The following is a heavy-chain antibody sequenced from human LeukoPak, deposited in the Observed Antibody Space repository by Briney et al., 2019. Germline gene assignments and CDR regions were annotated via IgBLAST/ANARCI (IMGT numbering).Heavy chain of an antibody. CDR3: ARDGYNTPGY. Sequence: SETLSLTCTVSGGSISSSSYFWGWIRQTPGKGLEWIGSIYYTGSSYYNPSLKSRVTLSVDTSKDQFSLKLSSVTAADTAVYYCARDGYNTPGYWGQGTLVTVSS. V-gene: IGHV4-39*07. CDR1: GGSISSSSYF. D-gene: IGHD5-24*01. CDR2: IYYTGSS. J-gene: IGHJ4*02.